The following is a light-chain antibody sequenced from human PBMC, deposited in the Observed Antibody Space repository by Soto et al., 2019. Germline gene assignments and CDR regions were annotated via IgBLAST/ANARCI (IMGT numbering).Light chain of an antibody. Sequence: QSVLTQPPSASGTPGQRVTISCSGSSSNIGSNPVNWYQQLPGTAPKLLIYSSNQRPSGVPDRFSGSKSGTSASLAISGLQSEDEADYYCAAWDDSLNGRVFGGGTKL. V-gene: IGLV1-44*01. CDR1: SSNIGSNP. CDR3: AAWDDSLNGRV. J-gene: IGLJ3*02. CDR2: SSN.